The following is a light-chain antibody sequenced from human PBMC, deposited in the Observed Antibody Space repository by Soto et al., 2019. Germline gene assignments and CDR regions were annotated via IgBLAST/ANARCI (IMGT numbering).Light chain of an antibody. Sequence: QSVLTQPASVSRSPGQSITISCTGTSSDVGGYNYVSWYQQHPGKAPKLMIYDVSNRPSGVSNRFSGSKSGNTASLTISGLQAEDEADYYCSSYTSSSTPWVFGGGTKVTVL. J-gene: IGLJ3*02. CDR1: SSDVGGYNY. CDR3: SSYTSSSTPWV. V-gene: IGLV2-14*01. CDR2: DVS.